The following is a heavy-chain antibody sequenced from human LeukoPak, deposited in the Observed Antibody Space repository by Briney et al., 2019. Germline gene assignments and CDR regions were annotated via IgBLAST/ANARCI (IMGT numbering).Heavy chain of an antibody. D-gene: IGHD3-16*01. Sequence: PGESLRLSCVDSGVTNYWMTWVRQAPGKGLESVANINQDSSERYYLDSVKGRFTISRDNTKSSLFLQMNSPRVEDTGIYYCATDLNWVAYWGQGARVTVSS. CDR1: GVTNYW. CDR3: ATDLNWVAY. V-gene: IGHV3-7*01. CDR2: INQDSSER. J-gene: IGHJ4*02.